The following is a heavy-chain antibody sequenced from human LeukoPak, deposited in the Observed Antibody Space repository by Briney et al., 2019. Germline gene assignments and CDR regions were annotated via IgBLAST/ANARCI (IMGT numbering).Heavy chain of an antibody. CDR3: AKEIVISAVGLLFDY. V-gene: IGHV3-23*01. D-gene: IGHD3-10*01. CDR1: GFIFGPYA. CDR2: IAGGDDR. J-gene: IGHJ4*02. Sequence: GGSLRLSCAASGFIFGPYAMSWVRQAPGKGLEWVAGIAGGDDRFYADSVKGRFGISGDNSKNTVDLQMNSLRVEDTAVYYCAKEIVISAVGLLFDYWGQGTLVTVSS.